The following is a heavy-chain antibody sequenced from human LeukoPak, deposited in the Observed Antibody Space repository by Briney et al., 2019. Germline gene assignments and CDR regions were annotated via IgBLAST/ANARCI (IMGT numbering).Heavy chain of an antibody. CDR2: ISWNSGSI. Sequence: GGSLTLSCAASRFPFDNYAMHWVRQAPGKGRVGVLNISWNSGSIGHVDPVKGRFTISRDNATDYLYLQMNSLRAEDTALYYCAKDIGPLTYDYDTSAYSGAFEYWGQGTLVTVSS. D-gene: IGHD3-22*01. CDR3: AKDIGPLTYDYDTSAYSGAFEY. J-gene: IGHJ4*02. V-gene: IGHV3-9*01. CDR1: RFPFDNYA.